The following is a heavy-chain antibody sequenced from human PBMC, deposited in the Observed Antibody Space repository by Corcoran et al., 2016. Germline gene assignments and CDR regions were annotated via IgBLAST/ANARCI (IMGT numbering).Heavy chain of an antibody. D-gene: IGHD1-26*01. V-gene: IGHV3-33*03. CDR2: IWYDGSKT. CDR1: GFTLSRHG. Sequence: QVQLVESGGGVVQPGGSLRLACAASGFTLSRHGMHWVRQAPGKSLEWVAIIWYDGSKTDYADSVKGRVTISRDTSKNTLYLQTTNLRAEDTAVYYCARNMGIPGRFDYWCQGTLVTVSS. J-gene: IGHJ4*02. CDR3: ARNMGIPGRFDY.